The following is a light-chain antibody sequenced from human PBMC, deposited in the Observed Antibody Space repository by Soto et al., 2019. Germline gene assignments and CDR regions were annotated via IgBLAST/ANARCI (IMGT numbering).Light chain of an antibody. CDR1: QSVSSSY. CDR2: GAS. J-gene: IGKJ5*01. V-gene: IGKV3-20*01. Sequence: EIILTQSPDTLSLSPGERATLSCRASQSVSSSYLAWYQQKPGQAPRLLIYGASSRATGIPDRFSGNGSGTDFTLTITSLQPEDFAIYYCQQSYSPVTFGQGTRLEIK. CDR3: QQSYSPVT.